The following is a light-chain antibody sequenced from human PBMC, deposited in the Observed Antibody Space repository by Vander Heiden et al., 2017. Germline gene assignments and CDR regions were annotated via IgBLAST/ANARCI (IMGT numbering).Light chain of an antibody. CDR3: HQYYSSLPT. J-gene: IGKJ1*01. Sequence: DMVMTQSPDSLAVSLGERATINCKSSQSVLYSSNNKNYLAWYQQKPGQPPKLLIYWASTRESGVPDRFSGSGSGTDFTLTISSLQAEDVAVYYCHQYYSSLPTFGQGTKVEIK. V-gene: IGKV4-1*01. CDR1: QSVLYSSNNKNY. CDR2: WAS.